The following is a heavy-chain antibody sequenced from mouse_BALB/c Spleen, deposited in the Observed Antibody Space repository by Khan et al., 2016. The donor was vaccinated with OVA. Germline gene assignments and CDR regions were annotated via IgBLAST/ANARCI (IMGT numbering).Heavy chain of an antibody. CDR1: GYSITSGYG. Sequence: EVQLKESGPGLVKPSQSLSLTCTVTGYSITSGYGWNWIRQFPGNKLEWMGYITYSGSTNYNPSLKSRISITRDTSKNQFFLQLNSVTTEDTATYYCARTARIKYWGQGTTLTVSS. CDR2: ITYSGST. J-gene: IGHJ2*01. V-gene: IGHV3-1*02. CDR3: ARTARIKY. D-gene: IGHD1-2*01.